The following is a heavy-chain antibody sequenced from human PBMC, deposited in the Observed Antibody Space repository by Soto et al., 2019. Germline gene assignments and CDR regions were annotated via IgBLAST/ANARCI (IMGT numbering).Heavy chain of an antibody. D-gene: IGHD2-2*01. J-gene: IGHJ4*02. CDR1: GFTFDDYG. Sequence: GGSLRLSCAASGFTFDDYGMSWVRQAPGKGLEWVSGINWSGGSTGYADSVKGRFTISRDNAKNSLYLQMNSLRAEDTALYYCARGYCSTTNCYVGLDYWGQGTLVTVSS. V-gene: IGHV3-20*04. CDR3: ARGYCSTTNCYVGLDY. CDR2: INWSGGST.